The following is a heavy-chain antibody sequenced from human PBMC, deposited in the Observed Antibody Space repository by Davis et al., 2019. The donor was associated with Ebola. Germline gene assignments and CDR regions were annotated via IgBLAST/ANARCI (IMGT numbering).Heavy chain of an antibody. J-gene: IGHJ5*02. CDR2: IYYSGST. CDR3: ARDRHGDYGWFDP. Sequence: MPSETLSLTCTVSGGSISSYYWSWIRQHPGKGLEWIGYIYYSGSTYYNPSLKSRVTISVDTSKNQFSLKLSSVTAADTAVYYCARDRHGDYGWFDPWGQGTLVTVSS. D-gene: IGHD4-17*01. V-gene: IGHV4-59*12. CDR1: GGSISSYY.